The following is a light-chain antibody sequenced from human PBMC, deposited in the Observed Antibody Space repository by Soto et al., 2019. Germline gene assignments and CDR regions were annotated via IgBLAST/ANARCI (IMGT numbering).Light chain of an antibody. CDR3: CSYAGRSTWDVV. CDR2: EGF. CDR1: SSDVGGSGL. J-gene: IGLJ2*01. V-gene: IGLV2-23*01. Sequence: QSVLTQPASLSGSPGQSITISCTGTSSDVGGSGLVSWYQFHPGKAPKLLIFEGFKRPSGISNRFSGSMSGSTASLTISGLQAEDEADYYCCSYAGRSTWDVVFGGGTKLTVL.